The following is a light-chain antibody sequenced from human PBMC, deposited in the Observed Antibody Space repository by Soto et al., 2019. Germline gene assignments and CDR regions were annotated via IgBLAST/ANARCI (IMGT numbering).Light chain of an antibody. V-gene: IGKV3-15*01. CDR2: GAS. CDR3: QQSYSTPRT. Sequence: ETVMTQSPATLSVSPGERATLSCRASQSVSSNLAWYQQKPGQAPRLLIYGASTRATGIPARFSGSGSGTDFNLTISSLQPEDFATYYCQQSYSTPRTFSQGTKG. CDR1: QSVSSN. J-gene: IGKJ1*01.